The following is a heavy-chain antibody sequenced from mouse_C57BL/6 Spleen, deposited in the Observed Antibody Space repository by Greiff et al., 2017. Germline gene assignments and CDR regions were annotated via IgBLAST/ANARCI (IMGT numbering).Heavy chain of an antibody. D-gene: IGHD1-1*01. CDR2: IDPEDGDT. CDR1: GFNIKDYY. J-gene: IGHJ4*01. Sequence: VQLKESGAELVRPGASVKLSCTASGFNIKDYYMHWVKQRPEQGLEWIGRIDPEDGDTEYAPKFQGKATMTADTSSNTAYLQLSSLTSEDTAVYYCTTSRYSLYYAMDYWGQGTSVTVSS. V-gene: IGHV14-1*01. CDR3: TTSRYSLYYAMDY.